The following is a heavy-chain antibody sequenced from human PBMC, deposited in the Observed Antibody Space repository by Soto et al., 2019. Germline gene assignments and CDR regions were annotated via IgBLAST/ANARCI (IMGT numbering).Heavy chain of an antibody. J-gene: IGHJ5*02. CDR1: GGSISSYY. CDR3: ARDLRDGVITRLDP. Sequence: SETLSLTCTVSGGSISSYYWCWIRQPPGKGLEWIGYIYYSGSTNYNPSLKSRVTISVDTSKNQFSLKLSSVTAADTAVYYCARDLRDGVITRLDPWGQGTLVTVSS. CDR2: IYYSGST. D-gene: IGHD3-22*01. V-gene: IGHV4-59*01.